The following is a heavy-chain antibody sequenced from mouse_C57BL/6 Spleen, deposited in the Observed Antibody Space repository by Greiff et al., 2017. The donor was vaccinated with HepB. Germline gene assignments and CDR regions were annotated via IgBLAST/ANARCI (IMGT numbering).Heavy chain of an antibody. Sequence: EVMLVESGGDLVKPGGSLKLSCAASGFTFSSYGMSWVRQTPDKRLEWVATISSGGSYTYYPDSVKGRFTISRDNAKNTLYLQMSSLKSEDTAMYYCARQGPVVAAFYTMDYWGQGTSVTVSS. CDR2: ISSGGSYT. V-gene: IGHV5-6*02. CDR1: GFTFSSYG. CDR3: ARQGPVVAAFYTMDY. J-gene: IGHJ4*01. D-gene: IGHD1-1*01.